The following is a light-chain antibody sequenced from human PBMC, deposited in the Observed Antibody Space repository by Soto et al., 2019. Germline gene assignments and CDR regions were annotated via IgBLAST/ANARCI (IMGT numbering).Light chain of an antibody. CDR1: RSLLYSDGNTY. V-gene: IGKV2-30*01. J-gene: IGKJ1*01. CDR2: KVS. CDR3: MQGVYWPPGRA. Sequence: DVVMTQSPLSLPVTLGQPASISCRSSRSLLYSDGNTYLNWFQQRPGQPPRRLIYKVSNRDSGVPDRFSGSGSHTDSTLKISRVEAEDVRVYYCMQGVYWPPGRAFGHGTKVEIK.